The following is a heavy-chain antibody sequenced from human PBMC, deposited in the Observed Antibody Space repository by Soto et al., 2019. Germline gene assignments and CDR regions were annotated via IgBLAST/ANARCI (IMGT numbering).Heavy chain of an antibody. V-gene: IGHV2-70*11. D-gene: IGHD3-10*01. Sequence: GSGATLGNPTQTLTIACTFPGFPLRTSGMCVSWIRQPPGKALEWLARIDWDDDKYYSTSLKTRLTISKDTSKNQVVLTMTNMDPVDTATYYCARTSYGSGIYYYYYYMDGWGKGTTVTVAS. CDR2: IDWDDDK. J-gene: IGHJ6*03. CDR1: GFPLRTSGMC. CDR3: ARTSYGSGIYYYYYYMDG.